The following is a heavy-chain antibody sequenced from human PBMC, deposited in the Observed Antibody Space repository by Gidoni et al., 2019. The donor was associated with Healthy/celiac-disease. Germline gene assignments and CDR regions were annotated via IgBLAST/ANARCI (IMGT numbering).Heavy chain of an antibody. CDR2: INPNSGGT. J-gene: IGHJ4*02. CDR3: ARDLAGLYDSSGFFDY. V-gene: IGHV1-2*04. Sequence: QVQLVQSGAAVKKPGASVKVSCTASGYTFTGYYMHWVRQAPGQGLEWMGWINPNSGGTNYAQKFQGWVTMTRDTSISTAYMELSRLRSDDTAVYYCARDLAGLYDSSGFFDYWGQGTLVTVSS. D-gene: IGHD3-22*01. CDR1: GYTFTGYY.